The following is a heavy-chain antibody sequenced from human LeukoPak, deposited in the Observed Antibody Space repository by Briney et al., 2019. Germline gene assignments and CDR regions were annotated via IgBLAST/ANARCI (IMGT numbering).Heavy chain of an antibody. D-gene: IGHD6-13*01. CDR3: ARTTSRYSSSWYLNY. CDR2: INPSGGST. J-gene: IGHJ4*02. CDR1: GYTFTTYY. Sequence: ASVKVSCKASGYTFTTYYMHWVRQAPGQGLEWMGIINPSGGSTSYAQKFQGRVTMTRDMSTSTVYMELSSLRSEDTAVYYCARTTSRYSSSWYLNYWGQGTLVTVSS. V-gene: IGHV1-46*01.